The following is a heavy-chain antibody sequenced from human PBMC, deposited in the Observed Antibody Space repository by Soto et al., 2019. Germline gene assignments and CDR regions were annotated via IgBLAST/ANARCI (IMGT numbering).Heavy chain of an antibody. Sequence: LXLSCAPSVFTFSCHIMNWFLQAPVKGLEWVSYISSSSSTIYYADSVKGRFTISRDNAKNSLYLQMNSLRDEDTAVYYCARGRYSSSWYGPYYYYGMDVWGQGTTVTVSS. D-gene: IGHD6-13*01. J-gene: IGHJ6*02. V-gene: IGHV3-48*02. CDR1: VFTFSCHI. CDR3: ARGRYSSSWYGPYYYYGMDV. CDR2: ISSSSSTI.